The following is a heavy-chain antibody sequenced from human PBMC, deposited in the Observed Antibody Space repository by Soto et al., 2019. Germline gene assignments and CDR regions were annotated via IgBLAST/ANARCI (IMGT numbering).Heavy chain of an antibody. CDR1: GLTFSNYN. CDR3: ARGSYSKREAS. J-gene: IGHJ1*01. V-gene: IGHV3-48*02. D-gene: IGHD4-4*01. CDR2: ISASGSRI. Sequence: PGGSLRLSCAASGLTFSNYNMNWVRQALGKGLEWVSYISASGSRIHYADSVKGRFTISRDNGKNSLSLQMNSLRDEDTAVYYYARGSYSKREASWGQGTLVTVSS.